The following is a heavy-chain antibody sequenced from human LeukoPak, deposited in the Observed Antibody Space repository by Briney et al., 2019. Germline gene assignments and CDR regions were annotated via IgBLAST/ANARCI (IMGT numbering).Heavy chain of an antibody. D-gene: IGHD1-14*01. J-gene: IGHJ6*02. CDR1: GFTFSSYS. CDR2: INSDGSST. CDR3: ATGQGHGMDV. Sequence: GGSLRLSCAASGFTFSSYSMNWVRQAPGKGLVWVSRINSDGSSTSYADSVKGRFTISRDNAKNTLYLQMNGLRAEDTAVYYCATGQGHGMDVWGQGTTVTVSS. V-gene: IGHV3-74*01.